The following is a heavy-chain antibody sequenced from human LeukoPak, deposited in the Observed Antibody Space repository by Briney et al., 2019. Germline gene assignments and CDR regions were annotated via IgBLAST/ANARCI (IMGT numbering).Heavy chain of an antibody. Sequence: GGSLRLSCEASGFTFSNYAMSWVRQAPGKGREWVSTVTASARRTYYADSVQGRFTISRDNSNNPLFLQVNSLRADDTAVYHCAKWGFSDRSGANFHSWGQGTLVTVSS. J-gene: IGHJ4*02. V-gene: IGHV3-23*01. D-gene: IGHD3-22*01. CDR2: VTASARRT. CDR3: AKWGFSDRSGANFHS. CDR1: GFTFSNYA.